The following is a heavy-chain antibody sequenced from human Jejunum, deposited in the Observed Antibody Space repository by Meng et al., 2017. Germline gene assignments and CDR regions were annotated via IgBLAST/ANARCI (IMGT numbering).Heavy chain of an antibody. V-gene: IGHV4-30-4*01. Sequence: QVQLQDSGPGLVKPSQTLSLTCTVSGGSISSGNYTWSWIRQPPGKGLEWIGYISFSGKTSYNPSFKSRVTISLDTSKNHFSLTLTSVTVADTAVYYCARVADGTGAPYDYWGQGTLVTVSS. CDR1: GGSISSGNYT. CDR2: ISFSGKT. D-gene: IGHD2-8*02. J-gene: IGHJ4*02. CDR3: ARVADGTGAPYDY.